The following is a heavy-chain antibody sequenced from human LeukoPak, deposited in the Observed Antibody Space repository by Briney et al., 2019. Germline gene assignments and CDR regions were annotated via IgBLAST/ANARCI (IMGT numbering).Heavy chain of an antibody. CDR1: GYSFTSYW. D-gene: IGHD4-17*01. Sequence: GESLKISCKGSGYSFTSYWIGWVRQMPGKGLEWMGIIYPDDSDTRYSPSFQGQVTISADKSISTAYLQWSSLKASDTAMYYCARHGDYAFWYNWFDPWGQGTLVTVSS. V-gene: IGHV5-51*01. J-gene: IGHJ5*02. CDR3: ARHGDYAFWYNWFDP. CDR2: IYPDDSDT.